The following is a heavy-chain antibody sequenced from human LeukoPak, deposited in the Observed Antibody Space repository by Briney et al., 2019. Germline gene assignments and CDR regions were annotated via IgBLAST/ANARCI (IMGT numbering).Heavy chain of an antibody. CDR3: AKDGFYYGSGCPIQPKGYY. CDR2: MRYDGSNK. Sequence: PGGSLRLSCAASGFTFSSYGMHWVRQAPGKGLEWVAFMRYDGSNKYYADSVKGRFTISRDNSKNTLYLQMNSLRAEDTAVYYCAKDGFYYGSGCPIQPKGYYWGQGTLVTVSS. V-gene: IGHV3-30*02. J-gene: IGHJ4*02. CDR1: GFTFSSYG. D-gene: IGHD3-10*01.